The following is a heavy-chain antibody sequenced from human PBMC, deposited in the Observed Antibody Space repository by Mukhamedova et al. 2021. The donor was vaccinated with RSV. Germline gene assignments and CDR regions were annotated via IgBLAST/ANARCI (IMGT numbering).Heavy chain of an antibody. D-gene: IGHD2-21*01. J-gene: IGHJ4*02. CDR3: AKDPIVVVIANFDY. CDR2: ISGSGGST. V-gene: IGHV3-23*01. Sequence: GKGLEWVSAISGSGGSTYYADSVKGRFTISRDNSKNTLYLQMNSLRAEDTAVYYCAKDPIVVVIANFDYWGQGTLVTVSP.